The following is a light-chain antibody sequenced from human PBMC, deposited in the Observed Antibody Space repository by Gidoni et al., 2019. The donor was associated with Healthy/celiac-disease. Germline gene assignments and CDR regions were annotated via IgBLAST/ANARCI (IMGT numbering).Light chain of an antibody. CDR1: QSLLHSNGYNY. CDR2: LGS. Sequence: IVMTQSPLSLPVTPGEPASISCRSSQSLLHSNGYNYLDWYLQKPGQSPQLLIYLGSNRASGVPDRFSGSGSGTDFTLKISRVEAEDVGVYYCMQALQTQFTFXPXTKVDIK. J-gene: IGKJ3*01. V-gene: IGKV2-28*01. CDR3: MQALQTQFT.